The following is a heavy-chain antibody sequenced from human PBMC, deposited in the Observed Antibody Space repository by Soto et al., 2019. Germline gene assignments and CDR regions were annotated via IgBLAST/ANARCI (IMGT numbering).Heavy chain of an antibody. CDR2: IKQDGGEK. D-gene: IGHD3-10*01. CDR3: ARDGSITMVRGVIISQYYYGMDV. CDR1: GFTFSSYW. V-gene: IGHV3-7*01. J-gene: IGHJ6*02. Sequence: GSLRLSCAASGFTFSSYWMSWVRQAPGKGLEWVANIKQDGGEKYYVDSVKGRFTISRDNAKNSLYLQMNSLRAEDTAVYYCARDGSITMVRGVIISQYYYGMDVWGQGTTVTVS.